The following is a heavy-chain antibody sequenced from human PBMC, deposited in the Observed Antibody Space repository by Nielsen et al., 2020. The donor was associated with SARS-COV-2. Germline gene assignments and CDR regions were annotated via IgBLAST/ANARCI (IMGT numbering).Heavy chain of an antibody. Sequence: GESLNISCASSGFTFSSYAMSWVRQAPGKGLEWVSAISGSGGSTYYADSVKGRFTISRDNSRNTLYLQMNSLRAEDTAVYYCARVWFGELLSPDFDYWGQGTLVTVSS. V-gene: IGHV3-23*01. J-gene: IGHJ4*02. CDR3: ARVWFGELLSPDFDY. D-gene: IGHD3-10*01. CDR2: ISGSGGST. CDR1: GFTFSSYA.